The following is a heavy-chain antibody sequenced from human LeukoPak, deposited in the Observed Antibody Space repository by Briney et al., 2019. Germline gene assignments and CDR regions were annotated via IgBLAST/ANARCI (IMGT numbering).Heavy chain of an antibody. CDR3: ASQLGGTTFH. CDR1: GVSMSTYF. D-gene: IGHD1/OR15-1a*01. CDR2: VYYNGIT. Sequence: PSETLSLTCTVSGVSMSTYFWSWIRQPPGKGLEWIGYVYYNGITNYNPSLKSRVSISLDTSKNQFSLRLNSVTAAETAVYYCASQLGGTTFHWGQGTLVTVSS. V-gene: IGHV4-59*01. J-gene: IGHJ4*02.